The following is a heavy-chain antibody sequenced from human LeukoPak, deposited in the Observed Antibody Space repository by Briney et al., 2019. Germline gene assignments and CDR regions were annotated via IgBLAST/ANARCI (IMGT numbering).Heavy chain of an antibody. D-gene: IGHD2-2*01. CDR1: GYTFTSYG. J-gene: IGHJ4*02. V-gene: IGHV1-18*01. CDR2: ISAYNGNT. CDR3: ARGYCSSTSCSGFDY. Sequence: ASVKVSCKASGYTFTSYGISWVRQAPGQGLEWMGWISAYNGNTNYAQKLQGRVTMTTDTSTSTAYMELRSLRSDDTAVYYCARGYCSSTSCSGFDYWGQGTLVTVSS.